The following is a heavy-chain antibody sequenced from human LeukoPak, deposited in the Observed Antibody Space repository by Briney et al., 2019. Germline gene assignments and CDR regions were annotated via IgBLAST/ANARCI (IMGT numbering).Heavy chain of an antibody. CDR2: MQTNGNT. CDR1: GGSITSGSYF. J-gene: IGHJ4*02. CDR3: ARGLSNAWEVQAY. Sequence: SQTLSLTCTVSGGSITSGSYFWTWIRQPAGKGLEWLGRMQTNGNTNYNPSLKSRVAISIDTSKNQFSLQLSSVTAADTAVYYCARGLSNAWEVQAYWGQGTLVTVSP. D-gene: IGHD1-26*01. V-gene: IGHV4-61*02.